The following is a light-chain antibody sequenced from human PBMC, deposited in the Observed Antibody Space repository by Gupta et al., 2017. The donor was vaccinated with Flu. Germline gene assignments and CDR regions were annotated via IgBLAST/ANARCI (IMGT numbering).Light chain of an antibody. CDR3: QNYNSAPFT. CDR1: QGIGNF. Sequence: DIQMTQSPASLPASVGDRVTITCRASQGIGNFLAWYQQKPGKVPKILIYAAFTLQSGVPSRFSGSGSGTEFTLTINNLQPEDVATYFCQNYNSAPFTFGQGTRLEIK. J-gene: IGKJ5*01. CDR2: AAF. V-gene: IGKV1-27*01.